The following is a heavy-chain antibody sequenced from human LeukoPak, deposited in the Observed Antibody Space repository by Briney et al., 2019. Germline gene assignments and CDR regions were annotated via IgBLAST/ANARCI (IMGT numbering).Heavy chain of an antibody. V-gene: IGHV1-46*01. CDR2: INPSGGST. J-gene: IGHJ4*02. CDR1: GYTFTGYY. CDR3: ARGGDYYDSSGYYYLDY. D-gene: IGHD3-22*01. Sequence: ASVKVSCKASGYTFTGYYMHWVRQAPGQGLEWMGIINPSGGSTSYAQKFQGRVTMTRDTSTSTVYMELSSLRSEDTAVYYCARGGDYYDSSGYYYLDYWGPGTLVTVSS.